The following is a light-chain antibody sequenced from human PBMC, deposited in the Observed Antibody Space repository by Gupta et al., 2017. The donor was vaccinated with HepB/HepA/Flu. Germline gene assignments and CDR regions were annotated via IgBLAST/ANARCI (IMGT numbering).Light chain of an antibody. J-gene: IGKJ4*01. CDR2: DAS. V-gene: IGKV3-11*01. Sequence: LFTQSPATLSLSPEERATLSCRASQSISSYLAWYQQKPGQAPRRLIYDASNRATGIPARFSGSGSGTDFTLTISSLQPEDFAIYYCKQSHNWPLTFGEGTRLDIK. CDR3: KQSHNWPLT. CDR1: QSISSY.